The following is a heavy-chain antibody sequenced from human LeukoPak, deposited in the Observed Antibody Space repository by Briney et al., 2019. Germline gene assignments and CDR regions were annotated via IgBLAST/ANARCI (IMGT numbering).Heavy chain of an antibody. D-gene: IGHD3-22*01. CDR3: ARAKTDYYDSSGYYFDY. CDR2: IYYSGST. CDR1: GGSISSGDYY. Sequence: SETLSLTCTVSGGSISSGDYYWSWIRQPPGKGLEWIGYIYYSGSTYYNPSLKSRVTISVDRSKNQFSLKLSSVTAADTAVYYCARAKTDYYDSSGYYFDYWGQGTLVTVSS. J-gene: IGHJ4*02. V-gene: IGHV4-30-4*01.